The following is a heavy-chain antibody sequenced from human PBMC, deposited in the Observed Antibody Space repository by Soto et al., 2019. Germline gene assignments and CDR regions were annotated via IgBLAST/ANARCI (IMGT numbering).Heavy chain of an antibody. J-gene: IGHJ2*01. CDR3: AKDDAGGSYYRYWYFDL. CDR2: ISGSGGST. CDR1: GFTFSSYA. Sequence: EVQLLESGGGLVQPGGSLRLSCAASGFTFSSYAMSWVRQAPGKGLEWVSAISGSGGSTYYADSVKGRFTISRDNSKNTLDLQMNSLRAEDTAVYYCAKDDAGGSYYRYWYFDLWGRGTLVTVSS. D-gene: IGHD1-26*01. V-gene: IGHV3-23*01.